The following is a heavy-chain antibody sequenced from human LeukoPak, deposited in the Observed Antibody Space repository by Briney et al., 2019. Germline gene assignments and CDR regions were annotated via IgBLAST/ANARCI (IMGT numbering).Heavy chain of an antibody. Sequence: GSLRLSCAASGFTFSSYWMSWVRQPPGKGLEWIGEINHSGSTNYNPSLKSRVTISVDTSKNQFSLKLSSVTAADTAVYYCARVHIYDFWSGYSHDYYYYGMDVWGQGTTVTVSS. D-gene: IGHD3-3*01. CDR3: ARVHIYDFWSGYSHDYYYYGMDV. CDR1: GFTFSSYW. V-gene: IGHV4-34*01. J-gene: IGHJ6*02. CDR2: INHSGST.